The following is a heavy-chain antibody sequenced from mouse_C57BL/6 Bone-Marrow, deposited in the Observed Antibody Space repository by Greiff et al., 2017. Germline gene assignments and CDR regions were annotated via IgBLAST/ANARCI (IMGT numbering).Heavy chain of an antibody. J-gene: IGHJ2*01. CDR2: IDPEDGET. D-gene: IGHD1-1*01. V-gene: IGHV14-2*01. Sequence: IQLQQSGAELVKPGASVKLSCTASGFNIKDYYMHWVKQRTEQGLEWIGRIDPEDGETKYATKFQGKATITADTSSNTAYLQLSSLTSEDTAVYYCARTFYGSDPLDYWGQGTTLTVSS. CDR3: ARTFYGSDPLDY. CDR1: GFNIKDYY.